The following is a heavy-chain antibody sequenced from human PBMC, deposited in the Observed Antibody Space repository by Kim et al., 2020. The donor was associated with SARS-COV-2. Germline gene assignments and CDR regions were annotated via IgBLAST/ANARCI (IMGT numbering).Heavy chain of an antibody. CDR3: ARDWRRIAAAVHWFDP. D-gene: IGHD6-13*01. V-gene: IGHV1-2*02. J-gene: IGHJ5*02. CDR2: INPNSGGT. Sequence: ASVKVSCKASGYTFTGYYMHWVRQAPGQGLEWMGWINPNSGGTNYAQKFQGRVTMTRDTSISTAYMELSRLRSDDTAVYYCARDWRRIAAAVHWFDPWGQGTLVTVSS. CDR1: GYTFTGYY.